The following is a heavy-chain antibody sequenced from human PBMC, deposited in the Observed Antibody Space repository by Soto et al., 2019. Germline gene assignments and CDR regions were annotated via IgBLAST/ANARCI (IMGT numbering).Heavy chain of an antibody. Sequence: SVKVSCKASGGTFSSYAISWVRQAPGQGLEWMGGIIPIFGTANYAQKFQGRVTITADESTSTAYMELSSLRSEDTAVYYCATVTKYYYYGMDVWGQGTTVTVSS. D-gene: IGHD4-4*01. CDR3: ATVTKYYYYGMDV. J-gene: IGHJ6*02. CDR2: IIPIFGTA. CDR1: GGTFSSYA. V-gene: IGHV1-69*13.